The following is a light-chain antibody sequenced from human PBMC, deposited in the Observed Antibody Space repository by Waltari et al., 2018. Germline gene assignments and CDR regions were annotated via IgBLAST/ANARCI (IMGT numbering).Light chain of an antibody. J-gene: IGKJ4*01. CDR2: AAS. V-gene: IGKV1-9*01. CDR1: HGISSY. Sequence: DIQLTQSPSFLSESVGDRVTITCRASHGISSYLAWYQKKPGKAPKLLIYAASTLQSGVPSTFSGSGSGTEFTLTISSLQPEDFATYYCQQLNGYPLTFGGGTKVEIK. CDR3: QQLNGYPLT.